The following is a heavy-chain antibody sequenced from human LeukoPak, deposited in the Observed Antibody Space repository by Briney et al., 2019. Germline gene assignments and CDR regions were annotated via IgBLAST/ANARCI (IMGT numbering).Heavy chain of an antibody. V-gene: IGHV4-59*13. CDR3: ARWRSSAHYWDS. J-gene: IGHJ4*02. Sequence: SETLSLTCTVSGVSISNYYWNWIRQPPGKALEWIGYVYFTGSTNYNPSLKSRVTLSIDTSKSQLSLKLSSVTAADTAVYYCARWRSSAHYWDSWGQGTLITVSS. D-gene: IGHD3-22*01. CDR1: GVSISNYY. CDR2: VYFTGST.